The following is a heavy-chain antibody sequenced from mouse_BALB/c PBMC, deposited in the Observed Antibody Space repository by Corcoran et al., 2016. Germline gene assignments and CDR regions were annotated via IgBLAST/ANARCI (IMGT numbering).Heavy chain of an antibody. J-gene: IGHJ4*01. Sequence: EVQLQQSGAELVKPGASVKLSCTASGFNIKDTYMHWVKQRPEQGLEWIGRIDPANGNTKYDPKFQGKATITADTSSNTAYLQLSSLTSEYTAVYYGARSYGYYAMDYWGQGTSVTVFS. CDR1: GFNIKDTY. V-gene: IGHV14-3*02. CDR3: ARSYGYYAMDY. CDR2: IDPANGNT. D-gene: IGHD1-1*01.